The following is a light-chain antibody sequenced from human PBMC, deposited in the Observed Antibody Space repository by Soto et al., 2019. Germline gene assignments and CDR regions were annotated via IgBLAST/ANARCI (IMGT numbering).Light chain of an antibody. CDR1: SSNIGAGYD. Sequence: QSVLTQPPSVSGAPGQRDTISCTGSSSNIGAGYDVHWYQQLPGRAPKLLIYGNTNRPSGVPNRFSGSKSGTSASLAITGLQAEDEADYYCLSFDSSLSVVFGGGTKVTV. CDR2: GNT. CDR3: LSFDSSLSVV. V-gene: IGLV1-40*01. J-gene: IGLJ2*01.